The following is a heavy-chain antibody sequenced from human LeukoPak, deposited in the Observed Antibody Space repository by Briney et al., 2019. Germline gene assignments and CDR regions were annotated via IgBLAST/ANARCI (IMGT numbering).Heavy chain of an antibody. Sequence: PGGSLRLSCAASGFTFSSYAMSWVRQAPGKGLEWVSAISGSGGSTCYADSVKGRFTISRDNSKNTLYLQMNSLRAEDTAVYYCAKTVVVIAIPGYYFDYWGQGTLVTVSS. CDR3: AKTVVVIAIPGYYFDY. D-gene: IGHD2-21*01. CDR2: ISGSGGST. CDR1: GFTFSSYA. J-gene: IGHJ4*02. V-gene: IGHV3-23*01.